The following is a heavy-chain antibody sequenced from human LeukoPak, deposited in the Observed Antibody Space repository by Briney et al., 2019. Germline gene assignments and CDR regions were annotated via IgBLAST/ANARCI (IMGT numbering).Heavy chain of an antibody. D-gene: IGHD3-10*01. CDR2: MHSSGST. CDR1: GGSISSYY. J-gene: IGHJ4*02. Sequence: KPSETLSLTCTVSGGSISSYYWSWIRQPAGKGLEWIGRMHSSGSTNYNPSIKSRVTMSLDTSMNQFSLKVDSVTAADTAMYYCAREAVHYGSGSHDYWGQGTLVAVSS. CDR3: AREAVHYGSGSHDY. V-gene: IGHV4-4*07.